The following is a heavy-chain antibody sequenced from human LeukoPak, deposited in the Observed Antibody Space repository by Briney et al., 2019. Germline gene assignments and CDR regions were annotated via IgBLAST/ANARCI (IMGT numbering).Heavy chain of an antibody. CDR2: IYYSGST. D-gene: IGHD1-14*01. V-gene: IGHV4-39*07. Sequence: SETLSLTCTVSGGSISSSSYYWGWIRQPPGKGLEWIGSIYYSGSTYYNPSLKSRVTISVDTSKNQFSLKLSSVTAADTAIYFCTGELAGTTVHYWGQGTLVTISS. CDR1: GGSISSSSYY. CDR3: TGELAGTTVHY. J-gene: IGHJ4*02.